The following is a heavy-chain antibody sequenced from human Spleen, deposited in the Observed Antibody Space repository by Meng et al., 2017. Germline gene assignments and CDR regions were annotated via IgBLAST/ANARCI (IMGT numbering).Heavy chain of an antibody. D-gene: IGHD6-25*01. CDR3: ARDEDISAAGKLFGDY. CDR2: INPKSGDT. Sequence: QVARGQSGAEVKNPRDSVKVSCKPSGYNFPDYYIHWVRRAPGQGLEWMGRINPKSGDTHYAQKFQARVTMTGDTSISTAYMELSGLRSDDTAMYYCARDEDISAAGKLFGDYWGQGTLVTISS. CDR1: GYNFPDYY. V-gene: IGHV1-2*06. J-gene: IGHJ4*02.